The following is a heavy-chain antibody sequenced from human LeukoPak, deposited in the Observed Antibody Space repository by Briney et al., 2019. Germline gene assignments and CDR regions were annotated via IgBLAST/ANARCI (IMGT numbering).Heavy chain of an antibody. CDR1: RFTFSNAW. CDR2: ISYDGSNK. D-gene: IGHD2-2*02. CDR3: AKSYTDSLSFDY. J-gene: IGHJ4*02. Sequence: PGGSLRLSCAASRFTFSNAWMSWVRQAPGKGLEWVAVISYDGSNKYYADSVKGRFTTSRDNSKNTLYLQMNSLRAEDTAVYYCAKSYTDSLSFDYWGQGTLVTVSS. V-gene: IGHV3-30*18.